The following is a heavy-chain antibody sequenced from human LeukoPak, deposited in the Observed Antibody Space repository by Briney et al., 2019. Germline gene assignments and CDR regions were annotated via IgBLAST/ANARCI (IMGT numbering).Heavy chain of an antibody. CDR3: ARPLFCAFDNCGYWLDP. CDR2: INPNGDAA. CDR1: GYTFTKYL. D-gene: IGHD1-20*01. J-gene: IGHJ5*02. V-gene: IGHV1-46*01. Sequence: ASVKVSCKTSGYTFTKYLIHWVRQAPGQGLEWVGTINPNGDAANYAPRLQGRLTLTQDASTSTVYMELRGLTPDDTAVYYCARPLFCAFDNCGYWLDPWGPGTLVTVSS.